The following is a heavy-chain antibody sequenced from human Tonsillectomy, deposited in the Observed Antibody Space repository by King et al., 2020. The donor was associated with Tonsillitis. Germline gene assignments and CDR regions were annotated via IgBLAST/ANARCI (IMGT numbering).Heavy chain of an antibody. D-gene: IGHD3-9*01. CDR1: GFTFSTYA. V-gene: IGHV3-23*03. Sequence: VQLVESGGGLVQPGGSLRLSCAASGFTFSTYAMSWVRQPPGKGLEWVSVLYSGGSSTYYADSVKGRFTISRDNSKNTLFLQMNSLRAEDTAVYYCAKTPLVSPHPPLVGYRGQGTLVTVSS. CDR2: LYSGGSST. CDR3: AKTPLVSPHPPLVGY. J-gene: IGHJ4*02.